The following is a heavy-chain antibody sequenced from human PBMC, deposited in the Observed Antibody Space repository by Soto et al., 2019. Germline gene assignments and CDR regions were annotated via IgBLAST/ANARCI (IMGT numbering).Heavy chain of an antibody. CDR1: RGSLSGYY. D-gene: IGHD4-17*01. Sequence: QVQLRQWGAGLLKPSETLSLTCAVYRGSLSGYYWSWIRQPPWKGLEWIGEINHGGSTNYNPSLKSRVTISVDTSKNQFSLKLTSVTAADTAVYYCAGQGNDYARVGLTNRGQGTLVTVSS. CDR3: AGQGNDYARVGLTN. V-gene: IGHV4-34*01. CDR2: INHGGST. J-gene: IGHJ1*01.